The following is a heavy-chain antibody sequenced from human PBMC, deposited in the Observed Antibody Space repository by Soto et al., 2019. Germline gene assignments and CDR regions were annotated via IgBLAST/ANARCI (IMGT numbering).Heavy chain of an antibody. CDR3: ARDYWAYCGGDCYSPILY. J-gene: IGHJ4*02. Sequence: SVKVSCKASGGTFSSYAISWVRQAPGQGLEWMGGIIPIFGTANYAQKFQGRVAITADESTSTAYMELSSLRSEDTAVYYCARDYWAYCGGDCYSPILYWGQGTLVTVSS. D-gene: IGHD2-21*02. V-gene: IGHV1-69*13. CDR1: GGTFSSYA. CDR2: IIPIFGTA.